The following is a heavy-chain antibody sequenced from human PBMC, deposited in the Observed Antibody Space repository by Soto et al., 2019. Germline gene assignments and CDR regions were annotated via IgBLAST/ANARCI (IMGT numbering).Heavy chain of an antibody. Sequence: GESLKISCKGSGYSFTSYWIGWVRQMPGKGLEWMWIIYPGDSDTRYSPSFLGQVTISADKSISTAYLQWSSLQASETAMYYCARLPLNYYDSSGYGGTYYSDYWGQGTLVTVSS. CDR1: GYSFTSYW. CDR3: ARLPLNYYDSSGYGGTYYSDY. CDR2: IYPGDSDT. J-gene: IGHJ4*02. V-gene: IGHV5-51*01. D-gene: IGHD3-22*01.